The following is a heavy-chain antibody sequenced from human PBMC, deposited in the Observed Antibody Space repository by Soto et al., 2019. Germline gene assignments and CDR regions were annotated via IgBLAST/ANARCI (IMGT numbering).Heavy chain of an antibody. CDR3: LRFGSYYYFYDMDV. V-gene: IGHV4-59*11. J-gene: IGHJ6*02. CDR1: GGSISNHY. Sequence: KSSETLSLTCTVSGGSISNHYWTWIRQPPGKGLEWIGYIYESGNTKYTPSRKSRVTISLDPARKQFSLKLSSVTAADTAVYFCLRFGSYYYFYDMDVWGQGTTVTVSS. D-gene: IGHD3-10*01. CDR2: IYESGNT.